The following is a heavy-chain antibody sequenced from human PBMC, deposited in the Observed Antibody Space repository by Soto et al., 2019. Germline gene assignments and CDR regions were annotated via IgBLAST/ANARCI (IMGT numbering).Heavy chain of an antibody. V-gene: IGHV4-30-4*01. CDR2: IYYSGST. D-gene: IGHD2-2*02. J-gene: IGHJ5*02. CDR1: GGSISSGDYY. CDR3: AVVPAAIHNWFDP. Sequence: SETLSLTCTVSGGSISSGDYYWSWIRQPPGKGLEWIGYIYYSGSTYYNPSLKSRVTISVDTSKNQFSLKLSSVTAADTAVYYCAVVPAAIHNWFDPWGQGTLVTVSS.